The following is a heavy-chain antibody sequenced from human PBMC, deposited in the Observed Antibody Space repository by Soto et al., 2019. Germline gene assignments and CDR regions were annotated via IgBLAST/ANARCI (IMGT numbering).Heavy chain of an antibody. CDR1: GFTFDDYA. Sequence: DVQLVESGGGLVQPGRSLRLSCAASGFTFDDYAMHWVRQAPGKGLEWVSGISWNSGSIGYADSVKGRFTISRDNAKNSLYLQMNSLRAEDTALYYCAKDSRLDYGDYGVFDYWGQGTLVTVSS. J-gene: IGHJ4*02. D-gene: IGHD4-17*01. V-gene: IGHV3-9*01. CDR2: ISWNSGSI. CDR3: AKDSRLDYGDYGVFDY.